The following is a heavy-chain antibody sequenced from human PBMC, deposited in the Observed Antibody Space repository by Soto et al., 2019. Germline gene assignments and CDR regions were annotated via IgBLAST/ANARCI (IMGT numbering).Heavy chain of an antibody. Sequence: QVQLVQSGAEMKKPGSSVKVSCQSSGGTFNTYAMNWVRQAPGQGPEWMGDISPMFGAANYAPKFQGRVTITADEPTGTSYMQLSSLTSEETALYFCAREVQVHTPAFVYWGQGTLVTVSS. D-gene: IGHD3-10*01. J-gene: IGHJ4*02. CDR2: ISPMFGAA. CDR3: AREVQVHTPAFVY. CDR1: GGTFNTYA. V-gene: IGHV1-69*19.